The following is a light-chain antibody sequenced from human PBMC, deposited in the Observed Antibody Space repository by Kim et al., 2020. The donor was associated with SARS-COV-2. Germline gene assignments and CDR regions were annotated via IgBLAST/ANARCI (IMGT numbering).Light chain of an antibody. CDR2: GKN. CDR3: NSRDSSGNHRGV. CDR1: SLRSYY. V-gene: IGLV3-19*01. Sequence: SSEPTQDPAVSVALGQTVRITCQGDSLRSYYASWYQQKPGQAPVLVIYGKNNRPSGIPDRFSGSSSGNTASLTITGAQAEDEADYYCNSRDSSGNHRGVF. J-gene: IGLJ3*02.